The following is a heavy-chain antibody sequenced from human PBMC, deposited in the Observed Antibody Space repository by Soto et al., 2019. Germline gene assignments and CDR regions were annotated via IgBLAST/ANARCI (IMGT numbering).Heavy chain of an antibody. CDR1: GFTFSSYA. V-gene: IGHV3-23*01. J-gene: IGHJ6*02. CDR3: AKAYCGGDCYFPSYYYYYGMDV. CDR2: ISGSGGST. D-gene: IGHD2-21*02. Sequence: PGGSLRLSCAASGFTFSSYAMSWVRQAPGKGLEWVSAISGSGGSTYYADSVKGRFTISRDNPKNTLYLQMNSLRAEDTAVYYCAKAYCGGDCYFPSYYYYYGMDVWGQGTTVTVSS.